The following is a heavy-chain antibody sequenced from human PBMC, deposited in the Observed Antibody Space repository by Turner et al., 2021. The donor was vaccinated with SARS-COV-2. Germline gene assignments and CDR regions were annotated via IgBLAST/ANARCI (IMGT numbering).Heavy chain of an antibody. J-gene: IGHJ4*02. Sequence: EVQLVESGGGLVQPGRSLSLSCAASGFTFEDYAMHWGRQAPGKGLEWVSGISWNSGSRGYADSVKGRFTISRDNAKNSLYLQMNSLRAEDTALYYCAKDIGSGYGDYFDYWGQGTLVTVSS. V-gene: IGHV3-9*01. CDR1: GFTFEDYA. D-gene: IGHD4-17*01. CDR2: ISWNSGSR. CDR3: AKDIGSGYGDYFDY.